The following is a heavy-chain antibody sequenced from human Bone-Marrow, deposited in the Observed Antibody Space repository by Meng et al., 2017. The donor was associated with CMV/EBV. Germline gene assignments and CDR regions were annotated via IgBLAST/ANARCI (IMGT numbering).Heavy chain of an antibody. D-gene: IGHD3-3*01. Sequence: GESLKISCAASGFTFSSYSMNWVRQAPGKGLEWVSSISSSSYIYYADSVKGRFTISRDNAKNSLYLQMNSLRAEDTAVYYCATSITIFGVPSWGQGTLVTVSS. CDR2: ISSSSYI. CDR3: ATSITIFGVPS. J-gene: IGHJ5*02. V-gene: IGHV3-21*01. CDR1: GFTFSSYS.